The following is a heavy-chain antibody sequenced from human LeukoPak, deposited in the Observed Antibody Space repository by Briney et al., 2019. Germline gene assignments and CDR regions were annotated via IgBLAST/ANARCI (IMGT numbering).Heavy chain of an antibody. J-gene: IGHJ6*03. V-gene: IGHV1-2*06. CDR1: GYTFTGYY. CDR3: GRAGSSGTNYYHMDV. CDR2: INPNSGGT. D-gene: IGHD3-10*01. Sequence: ASVKVSCKASGYTFTGYYMHWVRQAPGQGLEWMGRINPNSGGTNYAQKFQGRVTMTRDASISTAYMELSRLRSDDTAVYYCGRAGSSGTNYYHMDVWGKGTTVTVSS.